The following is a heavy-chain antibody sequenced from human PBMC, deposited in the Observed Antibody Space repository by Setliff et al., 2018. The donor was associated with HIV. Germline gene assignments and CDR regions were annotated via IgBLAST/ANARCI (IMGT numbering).Heavy chain of an antibody. CDR3: ARDFGWEVLRNSGTPLYDP. CDR1: GFTFSNFA. V-gene: IGHV3-30*07. D-gene: IGHD1-26*01. CDR2: ISYDGSRT. Sequence: PGGSLRLSCVASGFTFSNFAMYWVRQAPGKGLEWVSVISYDGSRTYYVDSVKGRFTISRDNSKNSLYLQMNSLRAEDTAVYYCARDFGWEVLRNSGTPLYDPWGQGTLVTVSS. J-gene: IGHJ5*02.